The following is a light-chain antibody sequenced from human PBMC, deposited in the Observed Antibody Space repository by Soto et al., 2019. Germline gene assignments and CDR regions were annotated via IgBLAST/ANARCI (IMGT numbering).Light chain of an antibody. V-gene: IGKV3-20*01. Sequence: EVVLTQSPGTLSLSPGERATLSCRASQSVSNNYLAWYQQKPGQAPRLLIYGASTRATGIPDRFTGSGSETDFTLTISRLEPEDFAVYYCQQYGSSSYTFGQGTKLEIK. CDR3: QQYGSSSYT. J-gene: IGKJ2*01. CDR2: GAS. CDR1: QSVSNNY.